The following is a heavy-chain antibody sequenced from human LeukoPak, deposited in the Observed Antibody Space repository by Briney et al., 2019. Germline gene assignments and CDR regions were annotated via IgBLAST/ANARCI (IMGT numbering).Heavy chain of an antibody. CDR2: IYYSGST. CDR1: GGSINSGDYY. Sequence: SETLSLTCTVSGGSINSGDYYWSWIRRPPGKGLEWIGYIYYSGSTYYNPSLKSRVTISVDTSKNQFSLKLSSVTAADTAVYYCARGRAAAGLFDYWGQGTLVTVSS. CDR3: ARGRAAAGLFDY. V-gene: IGHV4-30-4*01. J-gene: IGHJ4*02. D-gene: IGHD6-13*01.